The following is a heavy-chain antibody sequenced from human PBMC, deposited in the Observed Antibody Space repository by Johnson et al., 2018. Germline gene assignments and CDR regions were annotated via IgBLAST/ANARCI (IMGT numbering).Heavy chain of an antibody. CDR3: AGDPRRGWFPYYYDYYMDV. Sequence: VQLVQSGGGLVQPGGSLRLSCAASGFTFSSYAMSWVRQAPGKGLEWVSAITGSGGRTYYADSVKGRFTISRDNSKNTLYLQMNSRRAEDTAVVYCAGDPRRGWFPYYYDYYMDVWGKGTTVTVAS. D-gene: IGHD6-19*01. V-gene: IGHV3-23*04. CDR1: GFTFSSYA. CDR2: ITGSGGRT. J-gene: IGHJ6*03.